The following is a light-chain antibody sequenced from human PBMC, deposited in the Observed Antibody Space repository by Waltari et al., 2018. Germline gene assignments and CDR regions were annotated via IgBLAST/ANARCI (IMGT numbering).Light chain of an antibody. J-gene: IGLJ2*01. Sequence: QSALTQPASVSGSPGQSVTILCAGTSNDVGGYNSVSWYQEDPGQAPRVIIYDVSDRPSGVSDRFSGSKSGNTASLTISGLQAEDEADYYCSSQSSNDVVLFGGGTKLTVL. V-gene: IGLV2-14*01. CDR3: SSQSSNDVVL. CDR2: DVS. CDR1: SNDVGGYNS.